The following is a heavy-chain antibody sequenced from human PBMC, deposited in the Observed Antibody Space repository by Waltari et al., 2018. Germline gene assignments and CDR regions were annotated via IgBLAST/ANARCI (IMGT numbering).Heavy chain of an antibody. D-gene: IGHD1-7*01. Sequence: QVQLQESGPGLVKPSETLSLTCTVSGYSISSGYYWGWIRQPPGKGLEWIGRIYHSGTTYYNPALKRRVTIAVDTSKNQFSLKLSSVTAADTAVYYCARVTREYQLRHNRGSTGTTDYWGQGTLVTVSS. CDR1: GYSISSGYY. V-gene: IGHV4-38-2*02. CDR2: IYHSGTT. J-gene: IGHJ4*02. CDR3: ARVTREYQLRHNRGSTGTTDY.